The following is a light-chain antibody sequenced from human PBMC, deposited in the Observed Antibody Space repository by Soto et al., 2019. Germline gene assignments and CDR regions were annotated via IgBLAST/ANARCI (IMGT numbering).Light chain of an antibody. CDR1: QSISTS. V-gene: IGKV1-5*03. CDR2: LAS. Sequence: DIQMTQSPSTLSAFVGDRVTITCRASQSISTSLAWYQQKPGKAPKLLIYLASSLESGVPARFSGSGSATDFTLSISSLQTDDFATYYCQHYGSYSRTFGQGTKVEIK. CDR3: QHYGSYSRT. J-gene: IGKJ1*01.